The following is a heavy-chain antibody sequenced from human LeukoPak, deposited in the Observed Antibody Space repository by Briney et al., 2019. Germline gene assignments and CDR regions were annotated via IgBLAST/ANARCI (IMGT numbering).Heavy chain of an antibody. CDR1: GGTFSNHA. J-gene: IGHJ4*02. V-gene: IGHV1-69*05. CDR2: IIPIFGTV. Sequence: SVKVSCKASGGTFSNHAISWVRQAPGQGLEWMGGIIPIFGTVNYAQKFQGRVTMTRDMSTSTVYMDLSSLTSEDTAVYYCARGHPSATGYSSGWYFHYWGQETLVTVSS. CDR3: ARGHPSATGYSSGWYFHY. D-gene: IGHD6-19*01.